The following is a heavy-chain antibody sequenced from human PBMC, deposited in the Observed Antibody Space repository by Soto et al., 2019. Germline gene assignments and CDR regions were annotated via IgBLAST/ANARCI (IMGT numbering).Heavy chain of an antibody. J-gene: IGHJ3*02. CDR1: GGTFSSYA. CDR2: IIPIFGTA. CDR3: ARDLTGATSFAFDI. Sequence: EASVKVSCKASGGTFSSYAISWVRQAPGQGLEWMGGIIPIFGTANYAQKFQGRVTITADESTSTAYMELSSLRSEDTAVYYCARDLTGATSFAFDIWGQGTMVTVSS. V-gene: IGHV1-69*13. D-gene: IGHD1-26*01.